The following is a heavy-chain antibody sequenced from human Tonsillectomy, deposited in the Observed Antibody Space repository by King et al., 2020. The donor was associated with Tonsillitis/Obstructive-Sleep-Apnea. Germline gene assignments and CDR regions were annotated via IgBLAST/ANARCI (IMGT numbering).Heavy chain of an antibody. CDR3: VATEGMRGYAFDI. V-gene: IGHV3-64*03. CDR1: GFNFNRYA. J-gene: IGHJ3*02. CDR2: ISSNGRST. D-gene: IGHD3-10*01. Sequence: VQLVESGGGLVQPGGSLRLSCSASGFNFNRYAMHWVRQAPGKGLEYVSAISSNGRSTYYAVSVKGRLTISRDNSKNTLYFQMSSLSAKDTAVYYCVATEGMRGYAFDIWGQGTMVTVSS.